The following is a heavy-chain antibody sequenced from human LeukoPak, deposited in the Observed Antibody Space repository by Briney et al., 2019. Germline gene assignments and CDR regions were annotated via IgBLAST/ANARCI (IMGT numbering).Heavy chain of an antibody. CDR2: INPNSGGT. CDR3: ARGGSTYSSSWYAYYYYYMDV. V-gene: IGHV1-2*02. J-gene: IGHJ6*03. D-gene: IGHD6-13*01. Sequence: ASVKVSCKASGYTFTGNYMHWVRQAPGQGLEWMGWINPNSGGTNYAQKFQGRVTMTRDTSIGTAYMELNRLRSDDTAVYYCARGGSTYSSSWYAYYYYYMDVWGKGTTVTVSS. CDR1: GYTFTGNY.